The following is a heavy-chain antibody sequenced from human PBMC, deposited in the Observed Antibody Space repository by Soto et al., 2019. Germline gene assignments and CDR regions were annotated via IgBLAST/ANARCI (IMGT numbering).Heavy chain of an antibody. CDR1: EFTFSSYW. D-gene: IGHD5-18*01. Sequence: GGSLRLSCAASEFTFSSYWMHWVRQAPGKGLVWVSRINSDGSSTNYADSVKGRFTISRDNAKNTLYLQIDSLRAEDTAVYYCAREGFSYGYGYYYYNGMDVWGQGATVTVSS. V-gene: IGHV3-74*01. CDR2: INSDGSST. CDR3: AREGFSYGYGYYYYNGMDV. J-gene: IGHJ6*02.